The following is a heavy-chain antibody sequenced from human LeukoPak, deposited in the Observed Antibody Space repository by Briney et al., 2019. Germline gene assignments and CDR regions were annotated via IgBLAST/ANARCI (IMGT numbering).Heavy chain of an antibody. V-gene: IGHV4-59*01. J-gene: IGHJ4*02. CDR2: IYYSGST. CDR1: GGSISSYY. D-gene: IGHD6-13*01. Sequence: SETLSLTCTVSGGSISSYYWSWIRQPPGKGLEWIGYIYYSGSTNYNPSLKSRVTISVDTSKNQFSLKLSSVTAADTAVYYCARAYCSSWYDYWGQGTLVTVSS. CDR3: ARAYCSSWYDY.